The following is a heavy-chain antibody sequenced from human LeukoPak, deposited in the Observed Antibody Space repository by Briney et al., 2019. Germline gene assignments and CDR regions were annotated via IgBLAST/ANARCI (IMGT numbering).Heavy chain of an antibody. D-gene: IGHD3-3*01. J-gene: IGHJ4*02. CDR3: ARRERYDFWSGYYSND. Sequence: GGSLRLSCATSGFTFTNYLMSWVRQAPGKGLEWVANIKEDGSTKWYVDSVRGRFTISRDNAKNSLYLQMNSLRAEDTAVYYCARRERYDFWSGYYSNDWGQGTLVTVSS. CDR1: GFTFTNYL. V-gene: IGHV3-7*01. CDR2: IKEDGSTK.